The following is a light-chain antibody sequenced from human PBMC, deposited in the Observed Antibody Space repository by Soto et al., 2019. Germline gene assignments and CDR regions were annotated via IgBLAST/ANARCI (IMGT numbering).Light chain of an antibody. CDR3: SSYTSSSTLYV. Sequence: SLLTQPASVSGSPGQSSTISCTRTSSDVGGYNYVSWYQQHPGKAPKLMIYDVSNRPSGVSNRFSGSKSGNTASLTISGLQAEDEADYYCSSYTSSSTLYVFGTGTKVTVL. J-gene: IGLJ1*01. CDR2: DVS. V-gene: IGLV2-14*01. CDR1: SSDVGGYNY.